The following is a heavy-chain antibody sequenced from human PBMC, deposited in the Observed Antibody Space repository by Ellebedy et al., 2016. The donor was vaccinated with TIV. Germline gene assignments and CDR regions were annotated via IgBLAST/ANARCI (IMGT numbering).Heavy chain of an antibody. CDR2: IRSKAYGGTT. V-gene: IGHV3-49*03. CDR1: GFTFADYA. Sequence: GGSLRLXCTASGFTFADYAMSWFRQAPGKGLEWVGFIRSKAYGGTTEYAASVKGRFTISRDDSKSIAYLQMNSLRAEDTAVYYCAKDRNYYMDVWGKGTTVTVSS. J-gene: IGHJ6*03. CDR3: AKDRNYYMDV.